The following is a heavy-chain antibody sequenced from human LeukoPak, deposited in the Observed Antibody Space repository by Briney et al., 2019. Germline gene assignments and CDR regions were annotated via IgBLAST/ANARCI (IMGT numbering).Heavy chain of an antibody. Sequence: SETLSLTCSVSGGSINNYYWSWIRQPPGKGLEWLGYIYYSGSTNYNPSLESRVTMSVDLSKNQFSLKLRSVTAADTAVYYCARPGVGSGLYGAFDIWGQGTMVTVSS. D-gene: IGHD2/OR15-2a*01. V-gene: IGHV4-59*08. CDR1: GGSINNYY. J-gene: IGHJ3*02. CDR2: IYYSGST. CDR3: ARPGVGSGLYGAFDI.